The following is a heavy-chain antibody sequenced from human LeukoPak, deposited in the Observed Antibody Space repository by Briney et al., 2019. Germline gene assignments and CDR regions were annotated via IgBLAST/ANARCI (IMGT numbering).Heavy chain of an antibody. CDR3: ARITRSWAFDI. J-gene: IGHJ3*02. D-gene: IGHD1-14*01. CDR1: GYTFTSYA. Sequence: GASVKVSCKASGYTFTSYAMHWVRQAPGQRLEWMGWINAGNGNTKYSRKFQGRVTITRDTSASTAYMELSSLRSEDTAVCYCARITRSWAFDIWGQGTMVTVSS. CDR2: INAGNGNT. V-gene: IGHV1-3*01.